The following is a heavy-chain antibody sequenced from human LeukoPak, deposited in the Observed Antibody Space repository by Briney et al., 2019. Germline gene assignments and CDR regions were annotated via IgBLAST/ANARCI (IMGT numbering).Heavy chain of an antibody. D-gene: IGHD3-10*01. CDR3: ARDEFGDYIFYY. V-gene: IGHV3-64*02. J-gene: IGHJ4*02. Sequence: GGSLRLSCAASGFSFSTTTMHWVRQAPGKGLEYVSAISSDGVNTYYADSVKGRFTISRDNSKNTMYLQMGSLRGEDMALYFCARDEFGDYIFYYWGQGTQVTVSS. CDR1: GFSFSTTT. CDR2: ISSDGVNT.